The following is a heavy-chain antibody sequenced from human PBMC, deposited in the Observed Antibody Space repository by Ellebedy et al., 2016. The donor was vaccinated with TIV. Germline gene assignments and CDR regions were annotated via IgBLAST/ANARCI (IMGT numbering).Heavy chain of an antibody. CDR1: GFTISSYA. V-gene: IGHV3-23*01. CDR3: AQTNWGSGGFYGMDV. D-gene: IGHD7-27*01. J-gene: IGHJ6*02. Sequence: ETLSLTCAASGFTISSYAMSWVRQAPGKGLEWVSAISGNGRNTHYADSLKDRFTVSRDNSKNTLYLQVDSLRAEDTAIYYCAQTNWGSGGFYGMDVWGQGTTVTVSS. CDR2: ISGNGRNT.